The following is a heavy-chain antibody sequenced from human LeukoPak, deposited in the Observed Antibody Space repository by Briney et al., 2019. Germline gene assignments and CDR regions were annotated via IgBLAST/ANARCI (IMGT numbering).Heavy chain of an antibody. CDR3: ARDPGSGGLDY. Sequence: GGSLTLSCAASGFTFSSYTMHWVRQAPGQGLEWVSSISSSSSYIYYADSVKGRFTISRDNAKNSLYLQMNSLRAEDTAVYYCARDPGSGGLDYWGRGTLVSVSS. D-gene: IGHD6-19*01. CDR1: GFTFSSYT. V-gene: IGHV3-21*01. J-gene: IGHJ4*02. CDR2: ISSSSSYI.